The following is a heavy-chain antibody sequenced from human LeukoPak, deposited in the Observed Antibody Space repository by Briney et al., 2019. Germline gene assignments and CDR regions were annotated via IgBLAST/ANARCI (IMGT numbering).Heavy chain of an antibody. J-gene: IGHJ4*02. CDR3: ARHTGSGYYYGN. CDR2: ISGSGDST. V-gene: IGHV3-23*01. D-gene: IGHD3-22*01. CDR1: GFTFSSNA. Sequence: PGGSLRLSCAASGFTFSSNAMSWVRQAPGKGLEWVSAISGSGDSTFYADSVKGRFTISRDKSKNTLYLQMNSLRAEDTAVYYCARHTGSGYYYGNWGQGTLVTVSS.